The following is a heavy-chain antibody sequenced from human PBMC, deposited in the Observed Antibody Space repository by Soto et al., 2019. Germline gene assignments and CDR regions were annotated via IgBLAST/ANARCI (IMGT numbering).Heavy chain of an antibody. D-gene: IGHD3-22*01. CDR2: ISYDGNNK. V-gene: IGHV3-30-3*01. J-gene: IGHJ4*02. CDR3: ARVGQISPYASSGYWVGDADY. Sequence: QVQLVESGGGVVQPGRSLRLSCAASGFTFSTYAMHWVRQAPGKGLEWVAVISYDGNNKYYADSLKGRFTISRDNSKNTLYLQMNSLSAEDTAVYYCARVGQISPYASSGYWVGDADYWGQGTLVTVSS. CDR1: GFTFSTYA.